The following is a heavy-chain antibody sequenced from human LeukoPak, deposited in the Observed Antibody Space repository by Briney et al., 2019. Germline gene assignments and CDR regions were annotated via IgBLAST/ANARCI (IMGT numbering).Heavy chain of an antibody. Sequence: GESLKISCKGSGYSFTSYWIGWVRQMPGKVLEWMGIIYPGDSDTRYSPSFQGQVTISADKSISTAYLQWSSLKASDTAMYYCARQGRDYGGNPTRYYYYMDVWGKGTTVTVSS. J-gene: IGHJ6*03. CDR2: IYPGDSDT. D-gene: IGHD4-23*01. CDR1: GYSFTSYW. V-gene: IGHV5-51*01. CDR3: ARQGRDYGGNPTRYYYYMDV.